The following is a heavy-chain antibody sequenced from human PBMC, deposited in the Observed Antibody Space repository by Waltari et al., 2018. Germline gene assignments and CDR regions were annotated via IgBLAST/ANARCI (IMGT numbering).Heavy chain of an antibody. CDR3: ASDRGRGLILDS. CDR1: GVSISSGYW. J-gene: IGHJ5*01. Sequence: QVQLQESRPGLVKPSGTLSLTCAVSGVSISSGYWWSWVRQPPGKGLEWIGQTHHSGSNNYNPSLESRVTISVDTSNNQFSLKLSSATAADTAIYYCASDRGRGLILDSWGLGTMVTVSP. D-gene: IGHD2-15*01. CDR2: THHSGSN. V-gene: IGHV4-4*02.